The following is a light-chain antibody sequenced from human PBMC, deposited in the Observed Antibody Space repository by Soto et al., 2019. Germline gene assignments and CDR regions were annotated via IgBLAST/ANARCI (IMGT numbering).Light chain of an antibody. CDR1: QRVYSN. CDR2: GAS. J-gene: IGKJ5*01. CDR3: QQYTNWPPNT. V-gene: IGKV3-15*01. Sequence: EILMTQSPDTLSVSPGESATLSCRASQRVYSNLAWYQQRPGQAPRLLIYGASTRATGVPARFSGRGSGTEFTLTISSLQSEDFAVYYCQQYTNWPPNTFGQGHDWR.